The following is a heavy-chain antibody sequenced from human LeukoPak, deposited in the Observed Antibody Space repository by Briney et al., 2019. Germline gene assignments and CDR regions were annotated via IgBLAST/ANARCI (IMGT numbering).Heavy chain of an antibody. CDR2: INPNSGGT. J-gene: IGHJ4*02. D-gene: IGHD3-3*01. Sequence: ASVKVSCKASGYTFIGYYMHWVRQAPGQGLEWMGWINPNSGGTNYAQKFQGRVTMTRDTSISTAYMELSRLRSDDTAVYYCAPGVTIFGVVIKWGLNYWGQGTLVTVSS. V-gene: IGHV1-2*02. CDR1: GYTFIGYY. CDR3: APGVTIFGVVIKWGLNY.